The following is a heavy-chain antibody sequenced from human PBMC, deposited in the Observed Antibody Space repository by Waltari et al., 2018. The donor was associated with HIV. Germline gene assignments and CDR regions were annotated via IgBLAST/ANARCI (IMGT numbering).Heavy chain of an antibody. CDR1: GFTFTSYW. D-gene: IGHD3-22*01. V-gene: IGHV3-74*01. Sequence: EVQLVESGGGLVQHGGSLRLSCAASGFTFTSYWMPWVSHDPGTGPVWVSRSNSDGSSTSYADSVKGRFTISRDNAKNTLYLQMNSLRAEDTAVYYCARQRATYYYDSSGYPYYYYYGMDVWGQGTTVTVSS. CDR2: SNSDGSST. CDR3: ARQRATYYYDSSGYPYYYYYGMDV. J-gene: IGHJ6*02.